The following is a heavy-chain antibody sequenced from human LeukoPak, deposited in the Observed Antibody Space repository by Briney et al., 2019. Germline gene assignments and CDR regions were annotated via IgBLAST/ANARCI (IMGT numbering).Heavy chain of an antibody. CDR3: ARDDGGNDNCDY. CDR1: GYTFTSYD. Sequence: ASVKVSCKASGYTFTSYDINWVRQATGQGLEWMGWMNPNSGNTGYAQKFQGRVTMTRNTSISTAYMELSSLRSEDTAVYYCARDDGGNDNCDYWGQGTLVTVSS. CDR2: MNPNSGNT. V-gene: IGHV1-8*01. D-gene: IGHD4-23*01. J-gene: IGHJ4*02.